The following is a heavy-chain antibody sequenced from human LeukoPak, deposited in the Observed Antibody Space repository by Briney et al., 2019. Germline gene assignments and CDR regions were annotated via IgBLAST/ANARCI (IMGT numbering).Heavy chain of an antibody. D-gene: IGHD2-2*01. Sequence: PGGSLRLSCAASGFSRFTFNYYAMTWVRQAPRKGLEWVSALSGTGDNTYYADSVEGRFTISRDNTNNIVYLQMNSLRAEDTAVYYCARGPINYSTSWRFDYWGQGTLVAVSS. CDR1: GFSRFTFNYYA. J-gene: IGHJ4*02. CDR3: ARGPINYSTSWRFDY. V-gene: IGHV3-23*01. CDR2: LSGTGDNT.